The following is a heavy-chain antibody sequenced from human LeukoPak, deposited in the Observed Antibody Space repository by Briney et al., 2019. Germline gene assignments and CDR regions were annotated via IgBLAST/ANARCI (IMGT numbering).Heavy chain of an antibody. D-gene: IGHD3-3*01. Sequence: PSETLSLTCTVSGGSISSYYWSWIRQPPGKGLEWIGYIYYSGSTNYNPSLKSRVTISVDTSKNQFSLKLSSVTAADTAVYYCARGLYDFWSGYYSGVYYYYMDVWGKGTTVTVSS. V-gene: IGHV4-59*01. CDR1: GGSISSYY. CDR2: IYYSGST. CDR3: ARGLYDFWSGYYSGVYYYYMDV. J-gene: IGHJ6*03.